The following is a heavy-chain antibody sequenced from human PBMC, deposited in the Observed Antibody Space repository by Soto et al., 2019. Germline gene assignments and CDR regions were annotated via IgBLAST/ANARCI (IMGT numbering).Heavy chain of an antibody. CDR1: GFTFDDYA. CDR3: AKAKGIAVAVTIFDY. Sequence: EVQLVESGGGLVQPGRSLRLSCAASGFTFDDYAMHWVRQAPGKGLEWVSGISWNSGSIGYADSVKGRFTISRDNAKNSLYLQMNSLRAEDTALYYCAKAKGIAVAVTIFDYWGQGTLVTVSS. V-gene: IGHV3-9*01. D-gene: IGHD6-19*01. CDR2: ISWNSGSI. J-gene: IGHJ4*02.